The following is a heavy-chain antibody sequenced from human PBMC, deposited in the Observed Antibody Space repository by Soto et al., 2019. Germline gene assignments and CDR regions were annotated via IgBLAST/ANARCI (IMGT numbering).Heavy chain of an antibody. CDR1: GFTFSNYA. CDR2: VSATAGTT. CDR3: AKDRLAGGFDY. J-gene: IGHJ4*02. D-gene: IGHD3-16*01. Sequence: GGSLRLSCAASGFTFSNYAMSWVRQAPGKGLEWVSLVSATAGTTYYTDSVKGRFTISRENSRNTVYLQMNSLRADDTVVYYCAKDRLAGGFDYWGQGTLVTVSS. V-gene: IGHV3-23*01.